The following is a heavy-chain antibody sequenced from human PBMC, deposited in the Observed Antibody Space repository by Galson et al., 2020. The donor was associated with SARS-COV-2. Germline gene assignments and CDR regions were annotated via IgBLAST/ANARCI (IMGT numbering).Heavy chain of an antibody. CDR1: GYTFSSYG. J-gene: IGHJ6*02. Sequence: ASVKVSCKASGYTFSSYGISWVRQAPGQGLEWMGWIIAYNGDTNYAQKLQGRVTITTDTSTSTAYMELRSLRSDDTAVYYCARDRMAAAGTYYYYGMDVWGQGTTVTVSS. CDR3: ARDRMAAAGTYYYYGMDV. D-gene: IGHD6-13*01. CDR2: IIAYNGDT. V-gene: IGHV1-18*04.